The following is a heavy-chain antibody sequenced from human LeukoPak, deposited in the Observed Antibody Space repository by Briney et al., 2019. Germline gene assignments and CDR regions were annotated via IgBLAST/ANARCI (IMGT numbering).Heavy chain of an antibody. J-gene: IGHJ4*02. D-gene: IGHD1-26*01. CDR2: IYTSGST. CDR1: GGSISSYY. Sequence: PSETLSLTCTVSGGSISSYYWSWIRQPAGKGLEWIGRIYTSGSTNYNPSLKSRVTMSVDTSKNQFSLKLSSVTAADTAVYYCAREKVEVGAIRLDYWGQGTLVTVSS. V-gene: IGHV4-4*07. CDR3: AREKVEVGAIRLDY.